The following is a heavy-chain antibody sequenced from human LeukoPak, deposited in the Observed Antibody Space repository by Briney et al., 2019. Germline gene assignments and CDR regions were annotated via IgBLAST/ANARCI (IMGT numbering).Heavy chain of an antibody. D-gene: IGHD1-26*01. J-gene: IGHJ4*02. CDR2: IYYSGST. Sequence: SETLSLTCTVSGGPISSSSYYWGWIRQPPGKGLEWIGSIYYSGSTYYNPSLKSRVTIYVDTSKNQFSLKLGSVTAADTAVYYCARKYSWSYLHHCDYGGQGTLVSVSS. V-gene: IGHV4-39*01. CDR3: ARKYSWSYLHHCDY. CDR1: GGPISSSSYY.